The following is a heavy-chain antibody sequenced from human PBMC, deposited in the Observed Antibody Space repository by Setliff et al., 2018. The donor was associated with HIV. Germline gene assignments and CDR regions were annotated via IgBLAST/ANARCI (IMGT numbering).Heavy chain of an antibody. Sequence: SVKVSCKASGGTFSSYAISWVRQAPGQGLEWMGGIIPILGIANYAQKFQGRVTITADKSTSTAYMELSSLRSEDTAVYYCARVGIQLWYPSYYYYYMDVWGKGTTVTVSS. CDR2: IIPILGIA. CDR1: GGTFSSYA. V-gene: IGHV1-69*10. D-gene: IGHD5-18*01. J-gene: IGHJ6*03. CDR3: ARVGIQLWYPSYYYYYMDV.